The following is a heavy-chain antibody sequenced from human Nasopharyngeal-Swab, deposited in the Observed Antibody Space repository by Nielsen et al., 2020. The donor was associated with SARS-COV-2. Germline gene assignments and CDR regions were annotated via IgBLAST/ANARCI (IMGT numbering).Heavy chain of an antibody. D-gene: IGHD1-26*01. V-gene: IGHV3-43*02. CDR2: ISGDGGST. J-gene: IGHJ6*03. CDR3: AKDILRATNSRAPVTTIAYYMDV. Sequence: GGSLRLSCAASGFTFDDYAMHWVRQAPGKGLEWVSLISGDGGSTYYADSVKGRFTISRDNSKNSLYLQMNSLRTEDTALYYCAKDILRATNSRAPVTTIAYYMDVWGKGTTVTVSS. CDR1: GFTFDDYA.